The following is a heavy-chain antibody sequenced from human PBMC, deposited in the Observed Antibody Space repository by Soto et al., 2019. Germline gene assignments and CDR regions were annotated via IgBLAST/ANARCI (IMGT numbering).Heavy chain of an antibody. Sequence: ALVKVSCKASGYTFTSYYMHWVRQAPGPGLEWMGIINPCGGSTSYAQKFQGRVPITRDTSTSPVYMELSSLSSEDTAVYYCASGPSLMVFDFWGQGTMVTVSS. CDR1: GYTFTSYY. V-gene: IGHV1-46*01. D-gene: IGHD3-10*01. CDR2: INPCGGST. J-gene: IGHJ3*01. CDR3: ASGPSLMVFDF.